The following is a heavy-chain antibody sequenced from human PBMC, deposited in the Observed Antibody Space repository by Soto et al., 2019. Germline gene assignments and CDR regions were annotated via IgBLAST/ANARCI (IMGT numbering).Heavy chain of an antibody. D-gene: IGHD4-17*01. CDR1: GGSVSDKTYY. Sequence: QVQLQESGPGLLKPSEPLSLTCSVSGGSVSDKTYYWSWIRQPPWKRLEWIGYVYYSGTTNYNPSLKSRVTISVDLAKNRFSLRLSSVTTADTALYYCARTTAVPNTLRSRYFFDYWGQGTLVTVSS. J-gene: IGHJ4*02. CDR2: VYYSGTT. CDR3: ARTTAVPNTLRSRYFFDY. V-gene: IGHV4-61*01.